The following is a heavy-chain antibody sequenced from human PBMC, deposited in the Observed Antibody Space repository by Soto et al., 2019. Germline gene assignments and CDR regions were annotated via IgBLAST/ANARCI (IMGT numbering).Heavy chain of an antibody. D-gene: IGHD6-13*01. CDR3: AKVWDRLAAAGTLWFDP. V-gene: IGHV3-23*01. CDR2: ISGSGGST. J-gene: IGHJ5*02. CDR1: GFTFSSYA. Sequence: GGSLRLSCAASGFTFSSYAMSWVRQAPGKGLEWVSAISGSGGSTYYADSVRGRFTISRDNAENSVYLQMDSLRADDTAVYYCAKVWDRLAAAGTLWFDPWGQGTLVTVSS.